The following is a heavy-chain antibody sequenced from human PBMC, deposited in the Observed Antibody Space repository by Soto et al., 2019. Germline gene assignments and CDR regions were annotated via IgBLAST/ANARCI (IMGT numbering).Heavy chain of an antibody. CDR2: IKSKTDGETK. Sequence: PGGSLRLSCAASGFTFSSYGMHWVRQAPGKGLEWVGRIKSKTDGETKDYGAPVRGRFTISRDDSKDTLYLQMNSLRIEDTAVYYCCVVKRRDQYSTSGYWFDPWGPGTLVTVSS. CDR1: GFTFSSYG. D-gene: IGHD2-15*01. J-gene: IGHJ5*02. CDR3: CVVKRRDQYSTSGYWFDP. V-gene: IGHV3-15*07.